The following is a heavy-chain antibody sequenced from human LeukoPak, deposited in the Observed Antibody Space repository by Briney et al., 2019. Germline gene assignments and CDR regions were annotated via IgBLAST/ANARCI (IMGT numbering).Heavy chain of an antibody. CDR3: ARVEVGYSSSGGRPGFDT. CDR2: VIPIFGTA. CDR1: GGTFSSYA. D-gene: IGHD6-13*01. Sequence: SVKVSCKASGGTFSSYAISWVRQAPGQGLEWMGGVIPIFGTANYAQTFQGRVTITTDESTSTAYMELSSLRSEDTAVYYCARVEVGYSSSGGRPGFDTWGQGTLVTVSS. J-gene: IGHJ5*02. V-gene: IGHV1-69*05.